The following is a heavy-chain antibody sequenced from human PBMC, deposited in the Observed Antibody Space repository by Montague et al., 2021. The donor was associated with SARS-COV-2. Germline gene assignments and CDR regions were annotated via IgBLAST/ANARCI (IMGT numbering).Heavy chain of an antibody. CDR2: IDWDDDK. CDR1: GFSLSTSGMC. J-gene: IGHJ4*02. CDR3: ARTYYYGSRSYYTYYFDY. D-gene: IGHD3-10*01. V-gene: IGHV2-70*01. Sequence: PALVKPTQTLTLTCTFSGFSLSTSGMCVSWIRQPPGKALEWLALIDWDDDKYYSTSLKTRLTISKDTSKNQVVLTMTNMDPVDTATYYCARTYYYGSRSYYTYYFDYWGQGTLVTVSS.